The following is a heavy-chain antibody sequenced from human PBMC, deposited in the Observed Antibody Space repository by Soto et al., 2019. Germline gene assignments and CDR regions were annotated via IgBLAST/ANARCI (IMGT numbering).Heavy chain of an antibody. Sequence: TLSLTCAVSGYSISSGYAWGWIRQPPGKGLEYIGSIYHSGTTYYNPSLKSRVTISVDTSKNQFSLKLSSVTAADTAVFYCARISSGWQAVDYWGPGTLVTVSS. CDR2: IYHSGTT. D-gene: IGHD6-19*01. CDR3: ARISSGWQAVDY. CDR1: GYSISSGYA. J-gene: IGHJ4*02. V-gene: IGHV4-38-2*01.